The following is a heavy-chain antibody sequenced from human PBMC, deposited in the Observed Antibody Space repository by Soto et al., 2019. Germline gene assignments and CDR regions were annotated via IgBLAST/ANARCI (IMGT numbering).Heavy chain of an antibody. Sequence: SVKVSCKASGGTFSSYAISWVRQAPGQGLEWMGGIIPIFGTANYAQKFQGRVTITADESTSTAYMELSSLRSEDTAVYYCARAPDCTNGVCPGSYYYYYGMDVWGQGTTVTVPS. D-gene: IGHD2-8*01. CDR2: IIPIFGTA. CDR3: ARAPDCTNGVCPGSYYYYYGMDV. CDR1: GGTFSSYA. V-gene: IGHV1-69*13. J-gene: IGHJ6*02.